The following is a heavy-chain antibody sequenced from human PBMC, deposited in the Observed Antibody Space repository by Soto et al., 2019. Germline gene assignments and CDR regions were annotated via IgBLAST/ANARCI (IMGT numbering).Heavy chain of an antibody. CDR1: GFTFSNAW. J-gene: IGHJ6*02. Sequence: GGSLRLSCAASGFTFSNAWMSWVRQAPGKGLEWVGRIKSKTDGGTTDYAAPVKGRFTISRDDSKNTLYLQMNSLRAEDTAVYYCAKGKPAPLSDGVVNYYYYGMDVWGQGTTVTVSS. CDR2: IKSKTDGGTT. V-gene: IGHV3-15*01. D-gene: IGHD3-3*01. CDR3: AKGKPAPLSDGVVNYYYYGMDV.